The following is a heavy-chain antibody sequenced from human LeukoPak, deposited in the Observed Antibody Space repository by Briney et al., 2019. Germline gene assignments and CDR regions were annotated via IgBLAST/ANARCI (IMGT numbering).Heavy chain of an antibody. CDR1: GFTFSSYG. J-gene: IGHJ4*02. Sequence: GGSLRLSCTASGFTFSSYGMHWVRQAPGKGLDWVAVISYDGTNKSYAESVKGRFTFSRDNSKNTLYLQMNSLRAEDTAVYYCAKGGSSWTIDYWGQGTLVTVSS. D-gene: IGHD6-13*01. V-gene: IGHV3-30*18. CDR3: AKGGSSWTIDY. CDR2: ISYDGTNK.